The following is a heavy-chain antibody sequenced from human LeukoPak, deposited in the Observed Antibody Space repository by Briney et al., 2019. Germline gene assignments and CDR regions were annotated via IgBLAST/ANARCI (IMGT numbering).Heavy chain of an antibody. D-gene: IGHD3-9*01. Sequence: GGSLRLSCAASGFTVSNKYMTWVRQAPGKGLEWVSLIYSDGRTYYADSVKGRCTISRDNSKNTLYLQMNSLRAEDTAVYYCAKDSQYYDILTGYYPMNAFDIWGQGTMVTVSS. CDR3: AKDSQYYDILTGYYPMNAFDI. CDR1: GFTVSNKY. J-gene: IGHJ3*02. CDR2: IYSDGRT. V-gene: IGHV3-53*01.